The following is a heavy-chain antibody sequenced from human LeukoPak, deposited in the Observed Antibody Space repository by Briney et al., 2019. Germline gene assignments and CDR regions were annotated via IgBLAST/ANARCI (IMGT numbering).Heavy chain of an antibody. J-gene: IGHJ3*02. V-gene: IGHV3-43D*03. CDR1: GFTFDDYA. CDR3: ARDPLDISRWANAFDI. D-gene: IGHD5-12*01. Sequence: GGSLRLSCAASGFTFDDYAMHWVRQASGKGLEWVSHITWDGGSTHYADSVEGRFTISRDNSKNTLHLQMNGLRAEDTAVYYCARDPLDISRWANAFDIWGQGTTVIVSS. CDR2: ITWDGGST.